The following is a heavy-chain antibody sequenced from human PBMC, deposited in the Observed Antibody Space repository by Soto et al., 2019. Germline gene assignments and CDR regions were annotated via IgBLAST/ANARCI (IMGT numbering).Heavy chain of an antibody. CDR2: ISWNSGSI. J-gene: IGHJ6*03. D-gene: IGHD3-3*01. CDR1: GFTFDDYA. CDR3: AKDKGSGYPPHYMDV. V-gene: IGHV3-9*01. Sequence: GGSLRLSCAASGFTFDDYAMHWVRQAPGKGLEWVSGISWNSGSIGYADSVKGRFTISRDNAKNSLYLQMNSLRAEDTALYYCAKDKGSGYPPHYMDVWGKGTTVTVSS.